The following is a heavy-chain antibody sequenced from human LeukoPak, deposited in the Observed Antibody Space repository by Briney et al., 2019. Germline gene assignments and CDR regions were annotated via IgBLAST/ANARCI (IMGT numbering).Heavy chain of an antibody. J-gene: IGHJ4*02. CDR2: IRYDGSNK. V-gene: IGHV3-30*02. Sequence: PGGSLRLSCAASGFTFSSYGMHWVRQAPGKGLEWVAFIRYDGSNKYYADSVKGRFTISRDNSKNTLYLQMNSLRAEDTAVYYCAKAFPIVVVPADITHDYWGQGTLVTVSS. CDR3: AKAFPIVVVPADITHDY. D-gene: IGHD2-2*01. CDR1: GFTFSSYG.